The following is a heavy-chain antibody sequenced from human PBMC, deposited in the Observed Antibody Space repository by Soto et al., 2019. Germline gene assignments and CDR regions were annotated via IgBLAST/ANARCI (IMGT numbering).Heavy chain of an antibody. CDR2: ISGSGSGT. V-gene: IGHV3-23*01. D-gene: IGHD6-19*01. CDR3: AKDETITVAGNWFDP. Sequence: EVQLLESGGDLVQPGWSLRLSCVVSGFTFSSYAMSWVRQAPGKGLEWVSGISGSGSGTFYADSVRGRFTISRDNSKNTLYLQMTSLRAEDTAIYYCAKDETITVAGNWFDPWGQGTLVSVSS. J-gene: IGHJ5*02. CDR1: GFTFSSYA.